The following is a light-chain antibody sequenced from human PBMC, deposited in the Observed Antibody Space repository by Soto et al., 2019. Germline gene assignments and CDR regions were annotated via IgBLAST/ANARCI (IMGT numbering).Light chain of an antibody. Sequence: DIQMTQSPSSLSASVGDRVTITCRASQSIGFYLNWYQQKPGKAPNLLIYAASSLQSGVPSRFSSSGSGTDFTLTISSLQPEDFATYYCQQSFNTLFTFGPGTRVDSK. CDR2: AAS. J-gene: IGKJ3*01. CDR1: QSIGFY. CDR3: QQSFNTLFT. V-gene: IGKV1-39*01.